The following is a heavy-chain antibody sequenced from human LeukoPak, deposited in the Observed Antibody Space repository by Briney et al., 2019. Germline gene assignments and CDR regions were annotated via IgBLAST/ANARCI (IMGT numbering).Heavy chain of an antibody. D-gene: IGHD3-10*01. CDR1: GGSISSGDYY. J-gene: IGHJ3*02. V-gene: IGHV4-39*07. Sequence: PSETLSLTCTVSGGSISSGDYYWSWIRQPPGKGLEWIGSIYHSGSTYYNPSLKSRVTISVDTSKNQFSLKLSSVTAADTAVYYCARRLGSSMVTFDIWGQGTMVTVSS. CDR2: IYHSGST. CDR3: ARRLGSSMVTFDI.